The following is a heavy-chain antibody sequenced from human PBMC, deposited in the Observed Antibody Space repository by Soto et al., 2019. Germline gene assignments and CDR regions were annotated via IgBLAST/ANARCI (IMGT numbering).Heavy chain of an antibody. CDR3: ARPLGYCSSTSCRAAFDI. J-gene: IGHJ3*02. D-gene: IGHD2-2*01. CDR1: GFTFSSYD. V-gene: IGHV3-13*01. Sequence: EVQLVESGGGLVQPGGSLRLSCAASGFTFSSYDMHWVCQATGKGLEWVSAIGTAGDTYYPGSVKGRFTISRENAKNSLYLQMNSLRAGDTAVYYCARPLGYCSSTSCRAAFDIWGQGTMVTVSS. CDR2: IGTAGDT.